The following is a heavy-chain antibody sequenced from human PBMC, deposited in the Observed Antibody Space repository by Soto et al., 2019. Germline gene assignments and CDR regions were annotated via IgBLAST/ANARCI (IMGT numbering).Heavy chain of an antibody. V-gene: IGHV3-23*01. D-gene: IGHD6-13*01. CDR1: GFTFSSYA. CDR3: AKDPWPGIAAAEDPVYYYYGMDV. Sequence: GGSLRLSCAASGFTFSSYAMSWVRQAPGKGLEWVSAISGSGGSTYYADSVKGRFTISRDNSKNTLYLQMNSLRAEDMAVYYCAKDPWPGIAAAEDPVYYYYGMDVWGQGTTVTVSS. CDR2: ISGSGGST. J-gene: IGHJ6*02.